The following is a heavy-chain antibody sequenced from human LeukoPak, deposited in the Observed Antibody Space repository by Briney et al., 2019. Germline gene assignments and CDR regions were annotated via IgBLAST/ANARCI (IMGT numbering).Heavy chain of an antibody. D-gene: IGHD3-3*01. CDR2: ISAYNGNT. CDR1: GYTFTSYG. V-gene: IGHV1-18*01. J-gene: IGHJ4*02. Sequence: ASVKVSCKASGYTFTSYGISWVRQAPGQGLEWMGWISAYNGNTNYAQKLQGRVTMTTDTSTSTAYMELRSLRSDDTAVYYCARATTFFGVVILPYYFDYWGQGTLVTVSS. CDR3: ARATTFFGVVILPYYFDY.